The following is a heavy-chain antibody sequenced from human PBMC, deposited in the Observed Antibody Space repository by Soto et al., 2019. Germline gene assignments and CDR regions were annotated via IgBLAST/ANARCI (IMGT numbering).Heavy chain of an antibody. CDR3: AREGNVGGTQMRFFDY. CDR1: GYTFSIHH. Sequence: ASVKVSCKASGYTFSIHHFHWVRQAPGQSLVWMAIINASNGDTDYSQKWRGRVTLTRDTSTTTVYMELSSLTSEDTALYYCAREGNVGGTQMRFFDYWGQGTLGTASS. J-gene: IGHJ4*02. V-gene: IGHV1-46*04. CDR2: INASNGDT. D-gene: IGHD3-16*01.